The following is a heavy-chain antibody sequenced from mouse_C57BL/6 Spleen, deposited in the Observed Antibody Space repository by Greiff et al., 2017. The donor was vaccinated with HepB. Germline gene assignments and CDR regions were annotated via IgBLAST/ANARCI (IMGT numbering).Heavy chain of an antibody. Sequence: EVKLVESGGGLVKPGGSLKLSCAASGFTFSSYAMSWVRQTPEKRLEWVATISDGGSYTYYPDNVKGRFTISRDNAKNNLYLQMSHLKSEDTAMYYCARDQKGYGNYPWFAYWGQGTLVTVSA. CDR2: ISDGGSYT. J-gene: IGHJ3*01. V-gene: IGHV5-4*01. CDR1: GFTFSSYA. CDR3: ARDQKGYGNYPWFAY. D-gene: IGHD2-1*01.